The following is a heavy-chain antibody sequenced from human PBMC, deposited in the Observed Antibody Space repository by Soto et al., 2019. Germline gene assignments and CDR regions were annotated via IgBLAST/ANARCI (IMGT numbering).Heavy chain of an antibody. D-gene: IGHD3-22*01. V-gene: IGHV3-30-3*01. CDR3: AGPRRDGNYESSGYHY. CDR2: ISYDGSNK. J-gene: IGHJ4*02. CDR1: GFTFSSYA. Sequence: QVQLVESGGGVVQPGRSLRLSCAASGFTFSSYAMHWVRQAPGKGLEWVAVISYDGSNKYYADSVKGRFTISTDNSKNTLYLQMNSLRAEDTAVYYCAGPRRDGNYESSGYHYWGQGTLVTVSS.